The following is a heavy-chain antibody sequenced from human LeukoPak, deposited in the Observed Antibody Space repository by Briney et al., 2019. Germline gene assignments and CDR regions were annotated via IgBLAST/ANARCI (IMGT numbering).Heavy chain of an antibody. CDR1: GGTFSSYA. J-gene: IGHJ6*03. Sequence: SSVKVSCKASGGTFSSYAISWVRQAPGQGLEWMGGIIPIFGTANYAQKFQGRVTITTDESTSTAYMELSSLRSEDTAVYYCARVIAAAGTGYYYYMDVWGKGTTVTVS. CDR2: IIPIFGTA. D-gene: IGHD6-13*01. CDR3: ARVIAAAGTGYYYYMDV. V-gene: IGHV1-69*05.